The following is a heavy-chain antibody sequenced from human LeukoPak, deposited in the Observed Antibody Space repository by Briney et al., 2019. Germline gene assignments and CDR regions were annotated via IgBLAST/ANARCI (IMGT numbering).Heavy chain of an antibody. CDR3: ARHDYGSFDY. CDR2: IYYTGST. J-gene: IGHJ4*02. CDR1: GGSLSSYY. D-gene: IGHD4-17*01. V-gene: IGHV4-59*08. Sequence: PSETLSLTCTVSGGSLSSYYWSWIRQPPGKGLEWIGYIYYTGSTNYNPSLKSRVTISVDTSKNQFSLKLSSVTAADTAVYYCARHDYGSFDYWGQGTLVTVSS.